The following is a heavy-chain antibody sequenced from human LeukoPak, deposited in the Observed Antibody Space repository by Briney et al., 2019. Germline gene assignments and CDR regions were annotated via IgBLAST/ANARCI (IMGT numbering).Heavy chain of an antibody. CDR2: TYYRSKWFN. Sequence: SQTLSLTCAISRDSVSSNSAAWNWIRQSPSRGLEWLGRTYYRSKWFNDYPASVRSRITIKPDTPNNQFTLQLNSVTPEDTAMYFCARSKGHLDSWGQGTLVTVSS. CDR3: ARSKGHLDS. J-gene: IGHJ4*02. V-gene: IGHV6-1*01. CDR1: RDSVSSNSAA.